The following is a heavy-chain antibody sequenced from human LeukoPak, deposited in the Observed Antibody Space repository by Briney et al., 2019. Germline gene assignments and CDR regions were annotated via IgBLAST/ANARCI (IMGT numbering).Heavy chain of an antibody. V-gene: IGHV3-7*03. D-gene: IGHD4-23*01. CDR2: IKEDGTDK. Sequence: PGGSLRLSCAASGFTFSSNWMSWVRQAPGKGLEWVANIKEDGTDKTYVDSVKGRFTISRDRARNSLYLQMDSLRPEDTALYYCAKDTGGNGAYFYAMDVWGQGTSVTVSS. CDR3: AKDTGGNGAYFYAMDV. CDR1: GFTFSSNW. J-gene: IGHJ6*02.